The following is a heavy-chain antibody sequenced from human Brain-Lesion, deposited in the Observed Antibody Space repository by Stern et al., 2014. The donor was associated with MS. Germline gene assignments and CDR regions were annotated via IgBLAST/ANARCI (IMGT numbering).Heavy chain of an antibody. CDR1: GGSISSGGYY. D-gene: IGHD2-2*01. Sequence: QVQLVQSGPGLVKPSQTLSLSCTVSGGSISSGGYYWSWIRQPAGKGLEWIGRIFNSGSTSYNPPPKGRVTISIDTSKTQFSLRLNPMTAADTAVYYCARGRVVPGFQYYATDVWGQGTTVIVSS. V-gene: IGHV4-61*02. CDR3: ARGRVVPGFQYYATDV. CDR2: IFNSGST. J-gene: IGHJ6*02.